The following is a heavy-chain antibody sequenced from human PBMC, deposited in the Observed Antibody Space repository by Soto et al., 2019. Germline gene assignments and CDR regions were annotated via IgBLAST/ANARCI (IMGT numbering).Heavy chain of an antibody. D-gene: IGHD2-2*01. CDR2: ISNSGDNT. V-gene: IGHV3-23*01. Sequence: GGSLRLSCAVSGFTFSTYAMSWVRQAPGKGLEWVSAISNSGDNTYYGDSVKGRFTISRDNSKNTLYLQMNSLRAEDTAVYYCAKARVSHQSTYYFDYWGQGPLVTVSS. J-gene: IGHJ4*02. CDR1: GFTFSTYA. CDR3: AKARVSHQSTYYFDY.